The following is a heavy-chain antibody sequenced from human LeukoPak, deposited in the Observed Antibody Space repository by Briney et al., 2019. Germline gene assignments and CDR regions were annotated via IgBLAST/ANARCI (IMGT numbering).Heavy chain of an antibody. CDR1: GFTFSSYA. Sequence: GGSLRLSCAASGFTFSSYAMSWVRQAPGKGLEWVSAISGSDDRTYYADSVKGRFTLSRDNSKNTVYLQTNSLRAEDTAIYYCAKYRGSHRVFDYWGQGTLVTVSS. V-gene: IGHV3-23*01. CDR3: AKYRGSHRVFDY. CDR2: ISGSDDRT. D-gene: IGHD1-26*01. J-gene: IGHJ4*02.